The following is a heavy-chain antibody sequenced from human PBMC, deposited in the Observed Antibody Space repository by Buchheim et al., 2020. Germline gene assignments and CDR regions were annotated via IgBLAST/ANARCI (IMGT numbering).Heavy chain of an antibody. Sequence: EVQLVESGGGLVQPGGSLRLSCAASGFTFSSYEMNWVRQAPGKGLEWVSYISSSGSTIYYADSVKGRFTISRDNAKNSLFLPMNSLRAEDTAVYYCAREVESWNHFDYWGQGTL. CDR2: ISSSGSTI. D-gene: IGHD1-1*01. CDR1: GFTFSSYE. CDR3: AREVESWNHFDY. J-gene: IGHJ4*02. V-gene: IGHV3-48*03.